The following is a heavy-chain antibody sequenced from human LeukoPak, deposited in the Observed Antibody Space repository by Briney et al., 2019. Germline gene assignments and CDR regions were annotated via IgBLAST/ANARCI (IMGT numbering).Heavy chain of an antibody. Sequence: ASETLSLTCTVSGGSVSSGTYYWSWIRQPPGKGLEWIGHIYYSGSTNYNPFLKSRVTISADTSKNQFSLKLTSVTAADTAVYYCARDRVVVTAYYGMDVWGRGTTVTVSS. D-gene: IGHD2-21*02. V-gene: IGHV4-61*01. CDR1: GGSVSSGTYY. J-gene: IGHJ6*02. CDR3: ARDRVVVTAYYGMDV. CDR2: IYYSGST.